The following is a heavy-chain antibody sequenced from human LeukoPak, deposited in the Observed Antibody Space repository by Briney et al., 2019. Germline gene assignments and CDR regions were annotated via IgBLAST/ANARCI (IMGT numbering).Heavy chain of an antibody. D-gene: IGHD3-10*01. V-gene: IGHV4-34*01. Sequence: SETLSLTCAVYGGSFSGYYWSWIRQPPGKGLEWIGEINHSGSTNYKPSLKSRVTISVDTSKNQFSLKLSSVTAADTAVYYCARGSRGYYSFDYWGQGTLVTVSS. CDR1: GGSFSGYY. CDR2: INHSGST. CDR3: ARGSRGYYSFDY. J-gene: IGHJ4*02.